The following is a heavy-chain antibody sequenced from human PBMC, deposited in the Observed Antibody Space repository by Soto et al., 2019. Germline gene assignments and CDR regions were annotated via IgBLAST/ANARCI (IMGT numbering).Heavy chain of an antibody. CDR2: IIPIFGTA. CDR1: GGTFSSYA. CDR3: VSYYYDSSGYLGYYFDY. Sequence: QVQLVQSGAEVKKPGSSVKVSCKASGGTFSSYAISWVRQAPGQGLEWMGGIIPIFGTANYAQKFQGRVTITADESTSTAYMELSSLRSEDTAVYYCVSYYYDSSGYLGYYFDYWGQGTLVTVSS. V-gene: IGHV1-69*12. D-gene: IGHD3-22*01. J-gene: IGHJ4*02.